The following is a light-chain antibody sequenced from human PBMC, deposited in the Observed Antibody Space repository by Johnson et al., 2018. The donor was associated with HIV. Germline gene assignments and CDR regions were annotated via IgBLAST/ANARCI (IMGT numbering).Light chain of an antibody. V-gene: IGLV1-51*01. J-gene: IGLJ1*01. CDR3: GTCDNSLSAGV. CDR1: SSNIGSNY. Sequence: QSVLTQPPSVSAAPGQKVIISCSGRSSNIGSNYVSWYQHLPGTAPKLLIYENDKRPSGIPDRFSASKSGTSATLDITGLQTGDEADYYCGTCDNSLSAGVFGTGTKVTVL. CDR2: END.